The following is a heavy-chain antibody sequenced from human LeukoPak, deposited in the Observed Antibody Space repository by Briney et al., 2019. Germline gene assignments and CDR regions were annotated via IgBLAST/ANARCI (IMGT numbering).Heavy chain of an antibody. CDR2: INPNSGGT. Sequence: ASVKVSCKASGYTFTGYYMHWVRQAPGQGLEWMGWINPNSGGTNYAQKFQGRVTMTRDTSISTAYMELSRLRSDDTAVYYCARLYDIVVVPAAIISDYWGQGTLVTVSS. D-gene: IGHD2-2*01. CDR1: GYTFTGYY. J-gene: IGHJ4*02. V-gene: IGHV1-2*02. CDR3: ARLYDIVVVPAAIISDY.